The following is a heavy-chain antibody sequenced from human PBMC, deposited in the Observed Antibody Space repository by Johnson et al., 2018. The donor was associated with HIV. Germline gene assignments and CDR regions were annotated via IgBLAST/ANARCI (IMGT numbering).Heavy chain of an antibody. D-gene: IGHD6-13*01. V-gene: IGHV3-74*01. Sequence: VQVVESGGDLVQPGGSLRLSCAAAGFTFSSYWMHWVRQGPGKGLVWVSRINSDGSSTSHADYVKGRFTISRDNAKNTLYLQMNSLRAEDTAVYYCARDRLLIAASCMAGFAFDIWGQGTMVTVSS. CDR1: GFTFSSYW. J-gene: IGHJ3*02. CDR2: INSDGSST. CDR3: ARDRLLIAASCMAGFAFDI.